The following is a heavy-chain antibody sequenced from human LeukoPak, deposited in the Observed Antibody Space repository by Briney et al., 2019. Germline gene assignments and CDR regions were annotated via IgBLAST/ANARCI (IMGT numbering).Heavy chain of an antibody. J-gene: IGHJ4*02. D-gene: IGHD6-13*01. CDR3: AKGSSSWPLDY. Sequence: PGRSLRLSCAASGFTFSSYGMHWVRQAPGKGLEWVAVISYDGSNKYYADSVKGRFTISRDNSKNTLYLQMNSLRAEDTAVYYWAKGSSSWPLDYWGQGTLVTVSS. CDR2: ISYDGSNK. CDR1: GFTFSSYG. V-gene: IGHV3-30*18.